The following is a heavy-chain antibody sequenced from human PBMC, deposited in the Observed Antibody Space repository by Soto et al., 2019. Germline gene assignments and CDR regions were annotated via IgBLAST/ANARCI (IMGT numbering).Heavy chain of an antibody. CDR1: GGSITSDTYY. D-gene: IGHD6-19*01. CDR3: ASSLGGWYFDS. Sequence: QVQLLESGPGLVNPSQTLSLTCTVSGGSITSDTYYWTWIRQHPGKGLEWIGYIYYRGTTYYTPSLKSRVPISVDTRKSHFSLKLTSVTPADTAVYYCASSLGGWYFDSWGQGTLVTVSS. CDR2: IYYRGTT. J-gene: IGHJ4*02. V-gene: IGHV4-31*03.